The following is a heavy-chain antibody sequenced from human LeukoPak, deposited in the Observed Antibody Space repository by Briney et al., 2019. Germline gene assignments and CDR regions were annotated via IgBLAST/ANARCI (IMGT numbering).Heavy chain of an antibody. CDR1: GFTFRSYA. D-gene: IGHD3-10*01. V-gene: IGHV3-30-3*01. CDR2: ISYDEFNK. CDR3: ARDLTRRYGSRSYSDGMDV. Sequence: GGSLRLSCAASGFTFRSYAMHWVRQAPGKGLEWVAVISYDEFNKYYADSVKGRFTISRDNSKNTLYLQMNSLRGEDTAVYYCARDLTRRYGSRSYSDGMDVWGQGTTVTVSS. J-gene: IGHJ6*02.